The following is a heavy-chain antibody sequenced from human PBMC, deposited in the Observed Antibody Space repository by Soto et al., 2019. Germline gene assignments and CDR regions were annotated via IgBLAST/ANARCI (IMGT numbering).Heavy chain of an antibody. CDR2: IIPIFGTA. Sequence: SVKVSCKASGGTFSSYAISWVRQAPGQGLEWMGGIIPIFGTANYAQKFQGRVTITADESTSTAYMELSSLRSEDTAVYYCARDSDSSGYQYYFDYWGQGTLVTVSS. V-gene: IGHV1-69*13. CDR1: GGTFSSYA. J-gene: IGHJ4*02. CDR3: ARDSDSSGYQYYFDY. D-gene: IGHD3-22*01.